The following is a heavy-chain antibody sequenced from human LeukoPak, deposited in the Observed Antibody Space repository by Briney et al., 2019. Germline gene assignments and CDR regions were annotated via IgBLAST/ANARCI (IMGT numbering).Heavy chain of an antibody. CDR3: TRARDGYNLDAFDI. J-gene: IGHJ3*02. CDR2: IRSKAYGGTT. V-gene: IGHV3-49*03. CDR1: GFTFGDYA. Sequence: PGGSLRLSCTDSGFTFGDYAMSWFRQAPGKGLEWVGFIRSKAYGGTTEYAASVKGRFTISRDDSKGIAYLQMNSLKTEDTAVYYCTRARDGYNLDAFDIWGQGTMVTVSS. D-gene: IGHD5-24*01.